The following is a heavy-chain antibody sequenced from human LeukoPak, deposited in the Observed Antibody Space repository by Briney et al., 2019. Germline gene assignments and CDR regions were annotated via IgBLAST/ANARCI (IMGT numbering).Heavy chain of an antibody. J-gene: IGHJ6*03. CDR3: AGRAAAGKVYYYYMDV. Sequence: PGGSLRLSCAASGFTFSSYAMHWVRQAPGKGLEYVSAISSNGGTTYYVDSVKGRFTISRDNSKNTLYLQMGSLRAEDMAVYYCAGRAAAGKVYYYYMDVWGKGTTVTVSS. D-gene: IGHD6-13*01. CDR2: ISSNGGTT. V-gene: IGHV3-64*02. CDR1: GFTFSSYA.